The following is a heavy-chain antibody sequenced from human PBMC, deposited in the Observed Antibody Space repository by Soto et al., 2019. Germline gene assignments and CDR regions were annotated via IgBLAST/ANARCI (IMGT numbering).Heavy chain of an antibody. J-gene: IGHJ4*01. V-gene: IGHV4-39*01. Sequence: PPATLYPTCHHSCRSIKNTTYHWGWIRQPPGKGLEWMGTLYYRGATDYNPSLKTRVTISVDTSKNQLSLNLSSVTAADTAVYYCFGVMAATLDYWGQGTLVTTSS. D-gene: IGHD2-21*02. CDR1: CRSIKNTTYH. CDR3: FGVMAATLDY. CDR2: LYYRGAT.